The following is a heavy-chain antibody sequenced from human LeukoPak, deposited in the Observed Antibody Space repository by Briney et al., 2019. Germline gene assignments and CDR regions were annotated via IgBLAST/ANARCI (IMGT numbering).Heavy chain of an antibody. V-gene: IGHV4-39*01. CDR3: ARSFGVQLSHINDY. CDR2: IFYSGST. J-gene: IGHJ4*02. D-gene: IGHD1-1*01. CDR1: GGSISSYY. Sequence: PSETLSLTCTVSGGSISSYYWGWIRQPPGKGLEWIGCIFYSGSTYYNPSLKSRVTISVVTSKNQFSLKLSSVTAADTAVYYCARSFGVQLSHINDYWGQGTLVAVSS.